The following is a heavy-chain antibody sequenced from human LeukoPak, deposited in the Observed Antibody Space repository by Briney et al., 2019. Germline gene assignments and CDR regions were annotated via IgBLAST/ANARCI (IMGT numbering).Heavy chain of an antibody. J-gene: IGHJ4*02. V-gene: IGHV3-23*01. Sequence: PGGSLRLSCAASGFTLSSYSMNWVRQAPGKGLEWVSGISGSGDDTYHADSVKGRFTISRDNSKNMLNLQMNSLRVEDTALYYCAKDQNYESSGYYGGFDYWGQGTLVTVSS. CDR3: AKDQNYESSGYYGGFDY. CDR2: ISGSGDDT. CDR1: GFTLSSYS. D-gene: IGHD3-22*01.